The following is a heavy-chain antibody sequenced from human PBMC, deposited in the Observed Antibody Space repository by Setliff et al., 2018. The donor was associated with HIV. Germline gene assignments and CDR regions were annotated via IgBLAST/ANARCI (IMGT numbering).Heavy chain of an antibody. D-gene: IGHD5-12*01. CDR1: GGSFSGYY. Sequence: PSETLSLTCAAYGGSFSGYYWSWIRQPPGKGLEWIGEINHDGSENYFVDSVKGRFTISRDNTRSSLFLHMDSLTAEDTAVYYCAREALSRDGYSYFDYWGQGTLVTVSS. J-gene: IGHJ4*02. CDR3: AREALSRDGYSYFDY. CDR2: INHDGSEN. V-gene: IGHV3-7*01.